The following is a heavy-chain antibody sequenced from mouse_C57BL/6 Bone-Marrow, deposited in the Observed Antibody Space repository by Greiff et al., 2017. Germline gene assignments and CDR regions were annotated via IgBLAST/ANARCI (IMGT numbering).Heavy chain of an antibody. V-gene: IGHV1-15*01. CDR2: IDPETGGT. CDR1: GYTFTDYE. D-gene: IGHD2-2*01. CDR3: TNLLWLLYEGY. J-gene: IGHJ2*01. Sequence: VKLMESGAELVRPGASVTLSCKASGYTFTDYEMHWVKQTPVHGLEWIGAIDPETGGTAYNQKFKGKAILTADKSSSTAYMELRSLTSEDSAVYYCTNLLWLLYEGYWGQGTTLTVSS.